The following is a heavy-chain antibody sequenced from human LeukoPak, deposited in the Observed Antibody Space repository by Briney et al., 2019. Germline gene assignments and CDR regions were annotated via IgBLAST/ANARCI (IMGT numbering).Heavy chain of an antibody. CDR3: ARRTYYYMDV. CDR1: GFTFSSYE. V-gene: IGHV3-48*03. J-gene: IGHJ6*03. Sequence: GGSLRLSCAASGFTFSSYEMNWVRQAPGKGLEWVSYISSSGSTIYYADPVKGRFTISRDNAKNSLYLQMNSLRAEDTAVYYCARRTYYYMDVWGKGTTVTISS. CDR2: ISSSGSTI.